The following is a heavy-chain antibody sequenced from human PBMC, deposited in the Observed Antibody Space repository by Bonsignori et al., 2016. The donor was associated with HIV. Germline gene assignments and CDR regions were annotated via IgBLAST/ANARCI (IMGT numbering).Heavy chain of an antibody. D-gene: IGHD3-16*01. Sequence: SETLSLTCAVYGGSFSGYYWSWIRQPPGKGLEWIGEINHSGSTNYNPSLKSRVTISVDTSKNQFSLKLSSVTAADTAVYYCARGRGRGSYWGQGTLVTVSS. CDR2: INHSGST. V-gene: IGHV4-34*01. CDR3: ARGRGRGSY. J-gene: IGHJ4*02. CDR1: GGSFSGYY.